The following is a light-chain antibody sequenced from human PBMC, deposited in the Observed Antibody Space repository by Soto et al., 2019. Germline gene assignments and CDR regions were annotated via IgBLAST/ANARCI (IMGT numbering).Light chain of an antibody. Sequence: EIVMTQSPATLSVSPGERATLSCRASPSVTNYSAWYQQKPGQAPRLLIYDTSSRATGVPDRYSASGSGTDFTLTISRLEPEDFAVFFCQQYGTSEIIFGQGTRLEI. J-gene: IGKJ5*01. CDR3: QQYGTSEII. CDR1: PSVTNY. CDR2: DTS. V-gene: IGKV3-20*01.